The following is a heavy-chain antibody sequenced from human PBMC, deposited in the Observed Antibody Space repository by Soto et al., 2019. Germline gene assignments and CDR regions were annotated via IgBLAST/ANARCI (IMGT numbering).Heavy chain of an antibody. CDR3: GRGNPTARSIAAALGRHYYYYMDV. Sequence: SETLSLTCAVYGGSFSGYYWSWIRQPPGKGREWIGEINHSGSTNYNPSLKSRVTISVYTSKNQFSLKLSSVTAADTAVYYCGRGNPTARSIAAALGRHYYYYMDVWGKGTTVTVS. CDR1: GGSFSGYY. CDR2: INHSGST. D-gene: IGHD6-13*01. V-gene: IGHV4-34*01. J-gene: IGHJ6*03.